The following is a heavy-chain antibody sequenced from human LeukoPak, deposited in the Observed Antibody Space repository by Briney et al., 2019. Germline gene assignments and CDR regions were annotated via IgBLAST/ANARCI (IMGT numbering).Heavy chain of an antibody. Sequence: GGSLRLSCAASGFTFSSYWMHWVRQAPGKGLVWVSRINSDGSSTNYADSVKGRFTISRDNAKNTLYLQMNSLRAEDTAVYYCARAHYGDYVPKFDYWGQGTLVTVSS. V-gene: IGHV3-74*01. D-gene: IGHD4-17*01. J-gene: IGHJ4*02. CDR2: INSDGSST. CDR3: ARAHYGDYVPKFDY. CDR1: GFTFSSYW.